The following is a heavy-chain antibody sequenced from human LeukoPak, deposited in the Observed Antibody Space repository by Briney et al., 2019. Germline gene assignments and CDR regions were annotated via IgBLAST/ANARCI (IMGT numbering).Heavy chain of an antibody. Sequence: GGSLRLSCAASGFTFSSYSMNWVRQAPGKGLECVSSISSSRRYIYYADSVRGRFTISTDNAKNSLSLQMNSLRAEDTAVYYCAKYSGDWSFESWGQGTLVTVSS. D-gene: IGHD6-19*01. CDR1: GFTFSSYS. V-gene: IGHV3-21*04. CDR3: AKYSGDWSFES. J-gene: IGHJ4*02. CDR2: ISSSRRYI.